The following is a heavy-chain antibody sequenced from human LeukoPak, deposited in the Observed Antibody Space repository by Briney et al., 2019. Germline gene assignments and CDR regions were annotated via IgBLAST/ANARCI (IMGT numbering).Heavy chain of an antibody. V-gene: IGHV4-59*08. Sequence: SETLSLTCTVSSGSVSSYYWNWIRQPPGKGLEWIGYIYYSGSTSYNPSLKSRVTISVDTSKNQFSLKLSSVTAADTAVYYCARLMVRGPFDYWGQGTLVTVSS. J-gene: IGHJ4*02. CDR1: SGSVSSYY. D-gene: IGHD3-10*01. CDR3: ARLMVRGPFDY. CDR2: IYYSGST.